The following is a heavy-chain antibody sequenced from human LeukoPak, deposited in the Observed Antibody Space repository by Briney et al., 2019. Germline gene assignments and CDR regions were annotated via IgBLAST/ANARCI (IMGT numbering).Heavy chain of an antibody. J-gene: IGHJ4*02. D-gene: IGHD6-13*01. CDR2: IYHSGST. Sequence: SETLSLTCTVSGYSISSGYYWGWIRQPPGKGLEWIGSIYHSGSTYYNPSLKSRVTISVDTSKNQFSLALNFVTAADTAMYYCASSHSATWYDDWGQGALVTVS. CDR1: GYSISSGYY. CDR3: ASSHSATWYDD. V-gene: IGHV4-38-2*02.